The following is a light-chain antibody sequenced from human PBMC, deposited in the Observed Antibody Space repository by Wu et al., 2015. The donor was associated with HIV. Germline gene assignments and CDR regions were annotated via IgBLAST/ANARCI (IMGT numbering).Light chain of an antibody. CDR3: HQYDMSPPWT. J-gene: IGKJ1*01. CDR1: QALSGDY. CDR2: SVS. V-gene: IGKV3-20*01. Sequence: EIVLTQSPGTLSLSPRERATLSCRASQALSGDYLAWYQQKPGQAPRLLISSVSKRATGIPDRFTGSGSGTDFTLTINRLEPEDFALYFCHQYDMSPPWTFGQGTKVEIK.